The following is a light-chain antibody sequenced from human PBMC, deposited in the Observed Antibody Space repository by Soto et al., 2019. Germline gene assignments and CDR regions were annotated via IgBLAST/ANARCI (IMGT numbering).Light chain of an antibody. CDR2: DAS. V-gene: IGKV3-11*01. J-gene: IGKJ1*01. CDR1: QSVTKY. Sequence: EIVLTQSPATLSLSPGERATLSCRASQSVTKYLAWYQQKPGQAPRLIIYDASHRAPGIPARVSGSGSGTDFTLTISSLEPEDSAVYYCQHRSDWPPTFGQGTKVEIK. CDR3: QHRSDWPPT.